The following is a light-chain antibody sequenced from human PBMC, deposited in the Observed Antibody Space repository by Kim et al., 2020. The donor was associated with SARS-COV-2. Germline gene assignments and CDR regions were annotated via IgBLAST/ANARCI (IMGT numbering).Light chain of an antibody. Sequence: DIQMTQSPSTLSASVGDRVNMTYRASQSISTWLAWYQQKPGKAPKVLIYEASHLQRGVPSRFSGSGYGTEFTLTITSLQPDDFGSYYCQQYSDFSFGQGTKLEI. J-gene: IGKJ2*03. CDR3: QQYSDFS. V-gene: IGKV1-5*01. CDR2: EAS. CDR1: QSISTW.